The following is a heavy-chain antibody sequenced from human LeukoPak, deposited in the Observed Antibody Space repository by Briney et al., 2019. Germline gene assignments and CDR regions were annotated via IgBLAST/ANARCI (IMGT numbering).Heavy chain of an antibody. CDR2: IKQDGTEK. D-gene: IGHD3-10*01. Sequence: GGSLRLSCTVSGFTFTTYWMSWVRQAPGKGLEWVANIKQDGTEKYYVDSVKGRFTISRDNARNSLELQMNSLRVEDTAVYYCAKVAKYYYGSETYYFFEQWGQGTPVTASS. CDR1: GFTFTTYW. V-gene: IGHV3-7*01. J-gene: IGHJ4*02. CDR3: AKVAKYYYGSETYYFFEQ.